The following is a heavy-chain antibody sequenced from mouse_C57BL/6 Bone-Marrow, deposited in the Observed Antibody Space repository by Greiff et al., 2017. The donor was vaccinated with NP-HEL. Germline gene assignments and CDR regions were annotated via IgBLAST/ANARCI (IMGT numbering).Heavy chain of an antibody. Sequence: EVMLVESGGDLVKPGGSLKLSCAASGFTFSSYGMSWVRQTPDKRLEWVATISSGGSYTYYPDSVKGRFTISRDNAKNTLYLQMSSLKSEDTAMYYCARQSNGNYFDYWGQGTTLTVSS. CDR2: ISSGGSYT. V-gene: IGHV5-6*01. CDR3: ARQSNGNYFDY. J-gene: IGHJ2*01. D-gene: IGHD2-5*01. CDR1: GFTFSSYG.